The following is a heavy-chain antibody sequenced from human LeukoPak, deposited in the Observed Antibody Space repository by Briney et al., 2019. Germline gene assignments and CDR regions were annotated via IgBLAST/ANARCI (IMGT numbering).Heavy chain of an antibody. Sequence: GESLKVSCKGPGYSFTNYWIGWVRQMPGKGLEWMGIIYPGDSDTRYSPSFQGQVTISADKSISTAYLQWSSLKASDTAMYYCARHGVAGDYYFDYWGQGTLVTVSS. CDR1: GYSFTNYW. V-gene: IGHV5-51*01. CDR3: ARHGVAGDYYFDY. CDR2: IYPGDSDT. D-gene: IGHD6-19*01. J-gene: IGHJ4*02.